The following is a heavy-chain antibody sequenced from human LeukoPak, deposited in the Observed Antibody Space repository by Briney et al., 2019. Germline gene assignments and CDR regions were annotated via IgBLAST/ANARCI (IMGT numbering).Heavy chain of an antibody. V-gene: IGHV1-2*02. CDR3: ARGIEVPAAMWDYYYYMDV. Sequence: SVKVSCKASGYTFTGYYMHWVRQAPGQGLEWMGWINPNSGGTNYAQKFQGRVTMTRDTSISTAYMELSRLRSDDTAVYYCARGIEVPAAMWDYYYYMDVWGKGTTVTVSS. D-gene: IGHD2-2*01. CDR2: INPNSGGT. J-gene: IGHJ6*03. CDR1: GYTFTGYY.